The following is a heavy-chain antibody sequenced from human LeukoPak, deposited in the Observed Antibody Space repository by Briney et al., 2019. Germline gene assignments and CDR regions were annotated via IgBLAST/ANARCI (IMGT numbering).Heavy chain of an antibody. Sequence: ASVKVSCKASGYTFRQYSISWVRQAPGQGLEWMGWISAYNGNTNYAQKLQGRVTMTTDTSTSTAYMELRSLRSDDTAVYYCARDRGPSPRYFDWSPPDYWGQGTLVTVSS. CDR1: GYTFRQYS. CDR2: ISAYNGNT. D-gene: IGHD3-9*01. J-gene: IGHJ4*02. CDR3: ARDRGPSPRYFDWSPPDY. V-gene: IGHV1-18*01.